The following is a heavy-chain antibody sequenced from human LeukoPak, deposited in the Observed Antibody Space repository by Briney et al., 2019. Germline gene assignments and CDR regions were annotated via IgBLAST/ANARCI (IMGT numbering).Heavy chain of an antibody. CDR3: ARGNYDILTGYYNNWFDP. J-gene: IGHJ5*02. CDR1: GGSISSGGYS. CDR2: TYHSGST. D-gene: IGHD3-9*01. Sequence: SETLSLTCAVSGGSISSGGYSWSWIRQPPGKGLEWIGYTYHSGSTYYNPSLKSRVTISVDRSKNQFSLKLSSVTAADTAVYYCARGNYDILTGYYNNWFDPWGQGTLVTVSS. V-gene: IGHV4-30-2*01.